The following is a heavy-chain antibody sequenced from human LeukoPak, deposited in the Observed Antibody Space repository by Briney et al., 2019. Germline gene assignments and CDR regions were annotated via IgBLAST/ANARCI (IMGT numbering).Heavy chain of an antibody. CDR3: ARGRTGYQLLTTKKNYSYYYMDV. CDR1: GGSIGSGTYY. D-gene: IGHD2-2*01. Sequence: SETLSLTCTVSGGSIGSGTYYWGWIRQSPGKGLEWIGSIYYSGSTNYNASLKRRVNISVDTSKNQFSLKLSSVTAADTAVYYCARGRTGYQLLTTKKNYSYYYMDVWGTRTTVTVSS. J-gene: IGHJ6*03. V-gene: IGHV4-39*07. CDR2: IYYSGST.